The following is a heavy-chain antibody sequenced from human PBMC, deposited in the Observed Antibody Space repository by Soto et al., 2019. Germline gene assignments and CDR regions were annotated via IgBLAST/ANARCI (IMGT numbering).Heavy chain of an antibody. D-gene: IGHD3-16*01. CDR2: VNKDGSDR. CDR1: GFTFTGAW. V-gene: IGHV3-7*04. Sequence: EVQLVESGGGLVQPGGSLRLTCAASGFTFTGAWMSWVRQAPGKGLEWVANVNKDGSDRYYVDSVKGRFTIPRDNAKNAMNMERNSLRADDTAGYDWARGGGNFDHWGQGTLVTVSS. CDR3: ARGGGNFDH. J-gene: IGHJ4*02.